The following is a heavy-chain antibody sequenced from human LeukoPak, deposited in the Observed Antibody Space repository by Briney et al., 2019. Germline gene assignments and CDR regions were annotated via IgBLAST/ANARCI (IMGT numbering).Heavy chain of an antibody. V-gene: IGHV3-23*01. CDR2: ISGSGGST. D-gene: IGHD3-22*01. CDR1: GFTFSSYA. J-gene: IGHJ4*02. Sequence: PGGSLRLSCAASGFTFSSYAMSWVRQAPGKVLEWVSSISGSGGSTYYADSVKGRFTISRDNSKNTLYLQMNSLRAEDTAVYYCAKDSRADSSGTIWHWGQGTLVTVSS. CDR3: AKDSRADSSGTIWH.